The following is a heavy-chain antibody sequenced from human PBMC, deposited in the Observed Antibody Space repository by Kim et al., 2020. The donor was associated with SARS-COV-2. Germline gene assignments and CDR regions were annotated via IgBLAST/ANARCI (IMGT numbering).Heavy chain of an antibody. CDR2: IKSKTDGGTT. CDR1: GFTFSNAW. CDR3: TTDNPSPFWSGYYGVGTYYYYYGMDV. J-gene: IGHJ6*02. Sequence: GGSLRLSCAASGFTFSNAWMSWVRQAPGKGLEWVGRIKSKTDGGTTDYAAPVKGRFTISRDDSKNTLYLQMNSLKTEDTAVYYCTTDNPSPFWSGYYGVGTYYYYYGMDVWGQGTTVTVSS. D-gene: IGHD3-3*01. V-gene: IGHV3-15*01.